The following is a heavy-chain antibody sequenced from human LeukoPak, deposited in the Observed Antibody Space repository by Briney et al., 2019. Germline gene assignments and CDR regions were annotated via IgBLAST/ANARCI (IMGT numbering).Heavy chain of an antibody. CDR3: TRGYVGIDY. CDR2: INSDGSST. V-gene: IGHV3-74*01. Sequence: GGSLRLSCAASGFTFSSYWMHWVRHVPGKGLVWVSRINSDGSSTIYADSVKGRFTISRDNAKNTLYLQMNSLRAEDTALYYCTRGYVGIDYWGQGTLDTVSS. D-gene: IGHD5-12*01. J-gene: IGHJ4*02. CDR1: GFTFSSYW.